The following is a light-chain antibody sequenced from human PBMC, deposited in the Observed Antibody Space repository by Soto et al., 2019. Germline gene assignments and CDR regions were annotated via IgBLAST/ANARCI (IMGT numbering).Light chain of an antibody. Sequence: DIQMTQSPSSLSASVGDRVTITCRASQSISNYLNWYQQNPGKAPKLLIYTASILQSGVPSRFSGSGSGTDFTLTISSLQPEDFATYSCQQSYTTLFTFGPGTNVDIK. CDR2: TAS. CDR1: QSISNY. V-gene: IGKV1-39*01. CDR3: QQSYTTLFT. J-gene: IGKJ3*01.